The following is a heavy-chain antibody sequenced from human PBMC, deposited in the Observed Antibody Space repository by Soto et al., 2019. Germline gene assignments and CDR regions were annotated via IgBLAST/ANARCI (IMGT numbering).Heavy chain of an antibody. V-gene: IGHV3-30*18. CDR2: ISYDGSNK. CDR3: AKDHGSSYYYGMDV. D-gene: IGHD3-10*01. CDR1: GFTFSSYG. J-gene: IGHJ6*02. Sequence: LRLSCAASGFTFSSYGMHWVRQAPGKGLEWVAVISYDGSNKYYADSVKGRFTISRDNSKNTLYLQMNSLRAEDTAVYYCAKDHGSSYYYGMDVWGQGTTVTVSS.